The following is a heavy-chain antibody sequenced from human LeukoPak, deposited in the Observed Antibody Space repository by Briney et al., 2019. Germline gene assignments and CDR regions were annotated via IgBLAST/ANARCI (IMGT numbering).Heavy chain of an antibody. CDR2: MNPNSGNT. Sequence: ASVKVSCKASGYTFTSYDINWVRQATGQGLEWMGWMNPNSGNTGYAQKFQGRVTITRNTSISTAYMELSSLRSEDTAVYYCARDRGVWGDTYYYDTSTYSLFDYWGQGTLVTVSS. CDR1: GYTFTSYD. CDR3: ARDRGVWGDTYYYDTSTYSLFDY. V-gene: IGHV1-8*03. D-gene: IGHD3-22*01. J-gene: IGHJ4*02.